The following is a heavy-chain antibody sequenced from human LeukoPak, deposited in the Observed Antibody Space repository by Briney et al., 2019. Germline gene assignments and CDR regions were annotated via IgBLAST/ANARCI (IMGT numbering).Heavy chain of an antibody. V-gene: IGHV1-69*13. CDR2: IIPIFGTA. CDR3: ARDSDVYDSSGYYAFDI. CDR1: GGTFSSYA. Sequence: SVKVSCKASGGTFSSYAISWVRQAPGQGLERMGGIIPIFGTANYAQKFQGRVTITADESTSTAYMELSSLRSEDTAVYYCARDSDVYDSSGYYAFDIWGQGTMVTVSS. J-gene: IGHJ3*02. D-gene: IGHD3-22*01.